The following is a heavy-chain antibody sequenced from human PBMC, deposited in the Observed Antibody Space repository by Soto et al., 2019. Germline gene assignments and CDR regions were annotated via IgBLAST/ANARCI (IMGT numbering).Heavy chain of an antibody. CDR1: GASISDFC. D-gene: IGHD1-26*01. V-gene: IGHV4-4*07. Sequence: SETLSLTCTVSGASISDFCWSWIRQPAGMGLEFIGRMSITEDTYYKSSLRSRLSTSIDTSKNQFSLNLTSVTAADTAIYYCVRVEVAATSVADDWGQGILVTVSS. CDR2: MSITEDT. CDR3: VRVEVAATSVADD. J-gene: IGHJ4*02.